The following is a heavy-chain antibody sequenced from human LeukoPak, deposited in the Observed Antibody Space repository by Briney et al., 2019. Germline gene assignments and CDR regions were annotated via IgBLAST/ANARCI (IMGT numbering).Heavy chain of an antibody. CDR2: INPSGGST. CDR1: GYIFNSYY. Sequence: SVTXSCKASGYIFNSYYIHWVRQAPGQGLEWMGIINPSGGSTNYAQKFQGRVTMTRDMSTSTVYMELSSLRSEDTAMYYCARALPFGDYWGQGTLVTVSS. CDR3: ARALPFGDY. V-gene: IGHV1-46*02. J-gene: IGHJ4*02. D-gene: IGHD3-10*01.